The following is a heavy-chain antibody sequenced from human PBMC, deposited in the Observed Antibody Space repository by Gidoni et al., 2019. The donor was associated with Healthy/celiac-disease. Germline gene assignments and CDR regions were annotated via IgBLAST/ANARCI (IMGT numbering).Heavy chain of an antibody. Sequence: QVQLVQSGARVKKPGSAVKVSCEPSGATFSGYETSWVRQAPGQGLRWMVRSIPILGIANYAQKYQGRVTITADKTTSTAYMELGSLRSEDTAVYYCARIQTPGNGYFQHWGQGTLVTVSS. CDR1: GATFSGYE. CDR2: SIPILGIA. J-gene: IGHJ1*01. V-gene: IGHV1-69*04. CDR3: ARIQTPGNGYFQH. D-gene: IGHD1-1*01.